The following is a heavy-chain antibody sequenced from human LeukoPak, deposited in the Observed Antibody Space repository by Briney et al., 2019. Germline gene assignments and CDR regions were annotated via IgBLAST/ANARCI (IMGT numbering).Heavy chain of an antibody. D-gene: IGHD1-26*01. J-gene: IGHJ4*02. CDR2: IYSGGST. V-gene: IGHV3-53*01. CDR3: ARDRSVRYFDY. CDR1: GFTVSSNF. Sequence: GGSLRLSCAASGFTVSSNFMSWVRQAPGKGLEWVSFIYSGGSTYYADSVKGRFTISRDNSKNTLSLQMNSLRAEDTAVYYCARDRSVRYFDYWGQGTLVTVSS.